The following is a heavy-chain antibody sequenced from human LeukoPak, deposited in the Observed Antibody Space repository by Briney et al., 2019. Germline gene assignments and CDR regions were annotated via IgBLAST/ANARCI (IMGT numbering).Heavy chain of an antibody. CDR1: GYTFTDYY. CDR3: ARDPRAGYSYGYYYYYYMDV. Sequence: ASVKVSCKASGYTFTDYYMHWVRQAPGQGLEWMGWINPNSGGTNYAQKFQGRVTMTRDMSTSTVYMELSSLRSEDTAVYYCARDPRAGYSYGYYYYYYMDVWGKGTTVTVSS. J-gene: IGHJ6*03. V-gene: IGHV1-2*02. D-gene: IGHD5-18*01. CDR2: INPNSGGT.